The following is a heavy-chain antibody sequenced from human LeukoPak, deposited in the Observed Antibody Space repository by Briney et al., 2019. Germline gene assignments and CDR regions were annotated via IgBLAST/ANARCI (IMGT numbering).Heavy chain of an antibody. V-gene: IGHV3-7*01. J-gene: IGHJ6*03. CDR1: GFSFSSYW. CDR3: AREGFGVVRYYYYYMDV. CDR2: RKQDGSEK. D-gene: IGHD3-3*01. Sequence: GGSLRLSCAASGFSFSSYWMSWVRQAPGKGLEWVANRKQDGSEKYYVDSVKGRFTISRDNAKNSLYLQMNSLRAEDTAVYYCAREGFGVVRYYYYYMDVWGKGTTVTVSS.